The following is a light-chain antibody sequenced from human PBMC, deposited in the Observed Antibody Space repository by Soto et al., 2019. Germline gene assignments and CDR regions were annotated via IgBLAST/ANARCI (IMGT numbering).Light chain of an antibody. Sequence: EIVLTQSPGTLSLSPGERATLSCRASQSVSSNYLAWYQQKPGQAPRLLIYGASSRATAIPDRFSGSGSGTDFTLTISRLEPEDFAVYFCQQYGGSPLTFGPGTKVDIK. V-gene: IGKV3-20*01. CDR1: QSVSSNY. CDR3: QQYGGSPLT. CDR2: GAS. J-gene: IGKJ3*01.